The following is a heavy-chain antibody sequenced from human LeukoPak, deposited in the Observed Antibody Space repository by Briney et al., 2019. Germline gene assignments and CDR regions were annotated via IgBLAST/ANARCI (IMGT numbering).Heavy chain of an antibody. CDR1: GFTFSSYA. CDR2: ISSNGGST. J-gene: IGHJ4*02. D-gene: IGHD2-15*01. V-gene: IGHV3-64*01. Sequence: GSLRLSCAASGFTFSSYAMHWVRQAPGKGLEYVSAISSNGGSTYYANSVKGRFTISRDNSKNTLYLQMGSLRAEDMAVYYCARVDSVGYWGQGTLVTVSS. CDR3: ARVDSVGY.